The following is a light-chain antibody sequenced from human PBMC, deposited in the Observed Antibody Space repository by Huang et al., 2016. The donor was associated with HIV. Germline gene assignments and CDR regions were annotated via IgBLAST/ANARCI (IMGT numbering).Light chain of an antibody. CDR3: QQYDNYST. CDR2: KAS. Sequence: DIQMTQSLSTLSASVGDRVTITCRASQSISDWLAWYKQKPGKAPKLLIYKASNLESGVPSRFSGSGSGTEFTLTISSLQPDDFATYYCQQYDNYSTFAQGTKLEIQ. J-gene: IGKJ2*01. CDR1: QSISDW. V-gene: IGKV1-5*03.